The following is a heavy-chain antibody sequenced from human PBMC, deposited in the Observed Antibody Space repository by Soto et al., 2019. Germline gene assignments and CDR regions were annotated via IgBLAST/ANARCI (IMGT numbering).Heavy chain of an antibody. CDR3: ARDGTLHYYYMDV. D-gene: IGHD1-1*01. CDR2: IKQDGSEK. V-gene: IGHV3-7*01. Sequence: PGGSLRLSCAASGFTFSSYWMSWVRQAPGKGLEWVANIKQDGSEKYYVDSVKGRFTISRDNAKNSLYLQMNSLRAEDTAVYYCARDGTLHYYYMDVWGKGTTVTVSS. J-gene: IGHJ6*03. CDR1: GFTFSSYW.